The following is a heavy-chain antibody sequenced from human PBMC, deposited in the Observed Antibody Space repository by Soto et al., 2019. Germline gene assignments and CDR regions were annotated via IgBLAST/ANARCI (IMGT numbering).Heavy chain of an antibody. V-gene: IGHV1-69*12. J-gene: IGHJ3*02. CDR1: GGTFSSYA. CDR3: ETRRSSGYYMIAFDI. CDR2: IIPIFGTA. D-gene: IGHD3-22*01. Sequence: QVQLVQSGAEVKKPGSSVKVSCKASGGTFSSYAISWVRQSPGQWLEWMGGIIPIFGTANYAQKFQGRVTVTADESRRTAHMKLSRLMCEDTAVYYRETRRSSGYYMIAFDIWGQGTTVTVSS.